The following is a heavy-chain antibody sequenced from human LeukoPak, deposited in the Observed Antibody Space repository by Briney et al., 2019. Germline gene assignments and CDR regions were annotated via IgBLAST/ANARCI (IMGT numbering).Heavy chain of an antibody. CDR3: VRDFRFLDDY. CDR2: ISSSGNTT. Sequence: PGGSLRLSCAASGFNFSDYYMSWIRQAPGKGLECISYISSSGNTTYYADSVKGRFTISRDNAKDSLHLQMNSVRAEDTAVYYCVRDFRFLDDYWGQGTLVSVSS. D-gene: IGHD3-3*01. J-gene: IGHJ4*02. V-gene: IGHV3-11*04. CDR1: GFNFSDYY.